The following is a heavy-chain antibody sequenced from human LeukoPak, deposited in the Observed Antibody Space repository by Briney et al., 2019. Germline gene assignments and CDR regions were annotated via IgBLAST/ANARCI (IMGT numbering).Heavy chain of an antibody. D-gene: IGHD3-16*01. Sequence: SETLPLPCTVSGGSISSDFWSWVRQTPEKGLEWIGCFYNSGTTNYHPSLRSRVTISVDTSKNQISLKLSSVTAADTAVYYCASAGVWLAFDKWGQATLVNVSS. CDR3: ASAGVWLAFDK. CDR1: GGSISSDF. CDR2: FYNSGTT. V-gene: IGHV4-59*08. J-gene: IGHJ4*02.